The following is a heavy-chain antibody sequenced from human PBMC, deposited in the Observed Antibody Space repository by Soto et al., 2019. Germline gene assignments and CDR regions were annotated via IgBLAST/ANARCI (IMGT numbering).Heavy chain of an antibody. V-gene: IGHV1-58*02. CDR2: IVVGSGNT. CDR1: GFTFTSSA. CDR3: AAGFYDSGGYSLDY. D-gene: IGHD3-22*01. Sequence: SAEVSCKASGFTFTSSAMQWVRQARGQRLEWIGWIVVGSGNTNYAQKFQERVTITRDMSTSTAYMEVSSLRSEDTAVYYCAAGFYDSGGYSLDYWGQGTLVTVSS. J-gene: IGHJ4*02.